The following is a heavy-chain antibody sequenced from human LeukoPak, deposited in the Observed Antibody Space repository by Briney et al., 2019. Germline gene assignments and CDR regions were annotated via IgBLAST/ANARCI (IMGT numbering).Heavy chain of an antibody. CDR1: GGTFSSYA. Sequence: SAKVSCKASGGTFSSYAISWVRQAPGQGLEWMGRIIPILGIANYAQKFQGRVTITADKSTSTAYMELSSLRSEDTAVYYCARSYGVVVTAGAFDIWGQGTMVTVSS. V-gene: IGHV1-69*04. CDR2: IIPILGIA. D-gene: IGHD2-21*02. J-gene: IGHJ3*02. CDR3: ARSYGVVVTAGAFDI.